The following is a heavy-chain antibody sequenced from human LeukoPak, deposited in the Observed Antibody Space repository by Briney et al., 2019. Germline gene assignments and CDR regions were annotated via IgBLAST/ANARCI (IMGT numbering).Heavy chain of an antibody. CDR3: ARDRGSGSYHLDAFDI. CDR1: GGSISSYY. D-gene: IGHD3-10*01. J-gene: IGHJ3*02. V-gene: IGHV4-59*12. CDR2: IYYSGST. Sequence: SETLSLTCTVSGGSISSYYWSWIRQPPGKGLEWIGYIYYSGSTNYNPSLKSRVTISVDTSKNQFSLKLSSVTAADTAVYYCARDRGSGSYHLDAFDIWGQGTMVTVSS.